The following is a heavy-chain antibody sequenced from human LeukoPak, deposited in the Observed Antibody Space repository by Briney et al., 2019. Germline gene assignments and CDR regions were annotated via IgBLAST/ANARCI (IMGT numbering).Heavy chain of an antibody. D-gene: IGHD3-16*01. J-gene: IGHJ4*02. CDR3: ASPLGGFDN. Sequence: SDTLSLTCAASGYSISTSNWWGWIRQPPGKGLEWIGYIYYSGSTYYNPSLKSRVTMSVDTSKNQFSLKLSSVTAADTAVYYCASPLGGFDNWGQGTLVTVSS. CDR2: IYYSGST. CDR1: GYSISTSNW. V-gene: IGHV4-28*01.